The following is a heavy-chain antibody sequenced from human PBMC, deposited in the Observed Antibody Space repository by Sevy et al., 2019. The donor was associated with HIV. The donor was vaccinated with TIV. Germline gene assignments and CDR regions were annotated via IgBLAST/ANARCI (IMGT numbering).Heavy chain of an antibody. V-gene: IGHV4-61*01. J-gene: IGHJ5*02. CDR3: ARAGTRWWFDP. CDR2: IYYSGST. CDR1: GGSVSSGSYY. Sequence: SETLSLTCTVSGGSVSSGSYYWSWIRQPPGKGLEWIGYIYYSGSTNYNPSLKSRVTISVDTSKNQFSLKLSSVTAAVKAVYYCARAGTRWWFDPWGQGTLVTVSS.